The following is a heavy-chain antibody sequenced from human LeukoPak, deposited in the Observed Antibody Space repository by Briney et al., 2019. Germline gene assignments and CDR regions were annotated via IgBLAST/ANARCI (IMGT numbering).Heavy chain of an antibody. CDR3: ARDSYSSGWYGSDY. CDR1: GYTFTSYA. D-gene: IGHD6-19*01. Sequence: ASVKVSCKASGYTFTSYAMNWVRQAPGQGLEWMGWINTNTGNPTYAQGFTGRFVSSLDTSVSTAYLQISSLKAEDTAVYYCARDSYSSGWYGSDYWGQGTLVTVSS. CDR2: INTNTGNP. J-gene: IGHJ4*02. V-gene: IGHV7-4-1*02.